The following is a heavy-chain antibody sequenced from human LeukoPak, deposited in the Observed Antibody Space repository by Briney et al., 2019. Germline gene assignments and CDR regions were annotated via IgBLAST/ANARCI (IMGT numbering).Heavy chain of an antibody. CDR1: GFTFSNYR. D-gene: IGHD1-26*01. Sequence: GGSLRLSCTGSGFTFSNYRMNWVRQAPGKGLEWISYSNAAGSPVSYAESVQGRFTISRDNAKNSLYLQMNSLRVEDTAVYYCAREGSYKDDFDLWGQGTMVTVSS. CDR2: SNAAGSPV. V-gene: IGHV3-48*04. J-gene: IGHJ3*01. CDR3: AREGSYKDDFDL.